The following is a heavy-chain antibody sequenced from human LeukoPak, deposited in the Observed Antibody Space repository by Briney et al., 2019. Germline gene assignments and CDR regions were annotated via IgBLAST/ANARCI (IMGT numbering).Heavy chain of an antibody. V-gene: IGHV3-30-3*01. J-gene: IGHJ4*02. Sequence: GGSLRLSCAASGFTFSSYAMHWVRQAPGKGLEWVAVISYDGSNEYYADSVKGRFTISRDNSKNTLYLQMNSLRAEDTAVYYCARDRIGVVVPAANAFFDYWGQGTLVTVSS. CDR3: ARDRIGVVVPAANAFFDY. D-gene: IGHD2-2*01. CDR2: ISYDGSNE. CDR1: GFTFSSYA.